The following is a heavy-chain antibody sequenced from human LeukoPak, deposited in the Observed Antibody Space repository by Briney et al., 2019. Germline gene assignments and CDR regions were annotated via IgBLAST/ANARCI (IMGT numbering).Heavy chain of an antibody. D-gene: IGHD3-3*01. V-gene: IGHV4-4*07. Sequence: SETLSLTCTVSGGSISTYYWSWIRQPAGKGLEWIGRIYSSGSTNYNPSLKSRVTMSVDTSKNQFSLKLSSVTAADTAVYYCARSTGGYYTYYYYMDVWGKGTTVTVSS. CDR1: GGSISTYY. CDR2: IYSSGST. J-gene: IGHJ6*03. CDR3: ARSTGGYYTYYYYMDV.